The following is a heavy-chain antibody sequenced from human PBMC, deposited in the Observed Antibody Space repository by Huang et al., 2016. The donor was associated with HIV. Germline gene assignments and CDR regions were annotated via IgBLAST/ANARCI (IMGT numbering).Heavy chain of an antibody. D-gene: IGHD3-10*01. J-gene: IGHJ4*02. CDR2: ISAYNVNT. V-gene: IGHV1-18*04. Sequence: QVQLVQSGAEVKKPGASVKVSCKASGYTLTNYRISWVRQAPGKGLEWMGWISAYNVNTNYAQKVQDRVTMTADTTSSTAYMELRSLRSDDTAVYYCARGADITVVRGVSDYWGQGTLVTVSS. CDR1: GYTLTNYR. CDR3: ARGADITVVRGVSDY.